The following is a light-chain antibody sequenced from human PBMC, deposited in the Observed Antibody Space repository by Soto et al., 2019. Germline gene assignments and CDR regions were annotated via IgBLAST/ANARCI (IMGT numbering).Light chain of an antibody. J-gene: IGLJ1*01. CDR1: NLQTKS. Sequence: SYELTQPPSVSVAPGQTARITCGGSNLQTKSVHWYQQKPGQAPVLVVCDDSARPSGIPERFSGSNSGNTATLTINRVEAGDEADYYCQVWDTTSDHCVFGGGTKV. CDR3: QVWDTTSDHCV. CDR2: DDS. V-gene: IGLV3-21*02.